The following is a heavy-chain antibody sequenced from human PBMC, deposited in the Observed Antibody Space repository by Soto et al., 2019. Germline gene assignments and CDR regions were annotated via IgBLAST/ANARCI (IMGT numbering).Heavy chain of an antibody. CDR1: GYTLTELS. D-gene: IGHD3-3*01. Sequence: ASVKVACKVSGYTLTELSMHWVRQAPGEGLEWMGGFDPEDGETIYAQKFQGRVTMTEDTSTDTAYMELSSLRSEDTAVYYCATDSYFDFWSGYSKDAFDIRGQGTMVTVSS. J-gene: IGHJ3*02. V-gene: IGHV1-24*01. CDR2: FDPEDGET. CDR3: ATDSYFDFWSGYSKDAFDI.